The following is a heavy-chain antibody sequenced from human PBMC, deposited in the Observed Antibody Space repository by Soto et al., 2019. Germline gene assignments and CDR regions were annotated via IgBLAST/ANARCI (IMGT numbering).Heavy chain of an antibody. CDR1: GYTFTSYG. J-gene: IGHJ6*02. Sequence: QVQLVQSGGEVKKPGASVKVSCKASGYTFTSYGISWVRQAPGQGLEWMGRISAYNGNTNYAQNLQSRVTMTTDTSTSTAYLELRSLRSDDTAVYYCARDMLRGVIKPSLGYGMDVWGQGTTVTVSS. CDR2: ISAYNGNT. V-gene: IGHV1-18*04. D-gene: IGHD3-10*01. CDR3: ARDMLRGVIKPSLGYGMDV.